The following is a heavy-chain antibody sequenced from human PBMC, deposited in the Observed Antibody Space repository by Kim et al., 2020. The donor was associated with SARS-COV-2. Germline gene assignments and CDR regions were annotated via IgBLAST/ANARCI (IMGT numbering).Heavy chain of an antibody. CDR3: ASPSYLDCSGGSCYSYYYYGMDV. D-gene: IGHD2-15*01. CDR2: IIPIFGTA. Sequence: SVKVSCKASGGTFSSYAISWVRQAPGQGLEWMGGIIPIFGTANYAQKFQGRVTITADESTSTAYMELSSLRSEDTAVYYCASPSYLDCSGGSCYSYYYYGMDVWGQGTTVTVSS. J-gene: IGHJ6*02. CDR1: GGTFSSYA. V-gene: IGHV1-69*13.